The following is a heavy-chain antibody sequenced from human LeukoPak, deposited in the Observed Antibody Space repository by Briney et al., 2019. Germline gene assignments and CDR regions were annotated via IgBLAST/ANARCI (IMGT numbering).Heavy chain of an antibody. CDR1: AFTFSSYA. J-gene: IGHJ4*02. CDR2: ISGSGGST. Sequence: GGSLRLSCEASAFTFSSYAMSWVRQAPGKGLEGVSGISGSGGSTYYADSVKGRFTISRDNPKNTLYLQMNSLRAEDTAVYYCAKAQLRFLEWLLYFNYWGLGTLVTVSS. D-gene: IGHD3-3*01. V-gene: IGHV3-23*01. CDR3: AKAQLRFLEWLLYFNY.